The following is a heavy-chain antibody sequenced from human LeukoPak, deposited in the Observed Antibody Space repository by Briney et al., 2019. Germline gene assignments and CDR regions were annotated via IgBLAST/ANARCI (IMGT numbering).Heavy chain of an antibody. CDR2: ISAYNGNI. J-gene: IGHJ4*02. D-gene: IGHD3-10*01. Sequence: ASVKVSCKASGYTFTNYGISWLRQAPGQGLEWMGWISAYNGNIRYAQNLQGRVTMTTDTSTSTAYMGLRSLRSDDTAVYYCGRSFGNYYGSGTPPLYFDYWGQGTLVTVSS. V-gene: IGHV1-18*01. CDR3: GRSFGNYYGSGTPPLYFDY. CDR1: GYTFTNYG.